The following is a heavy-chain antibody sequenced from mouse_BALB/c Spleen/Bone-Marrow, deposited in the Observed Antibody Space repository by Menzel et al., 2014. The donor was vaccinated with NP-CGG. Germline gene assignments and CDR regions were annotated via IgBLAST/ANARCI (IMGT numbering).Heavy chain of an antibody. D-gene: IGHD2-1*01. CDR2: IYPGDGDT. CDR3: ARSGKGAMDY. V-gene: IGHV1-80*01. J-gene: IGHJ4*01. Sequence: QVQLKESGAELVRPGSSVKISRKASGYVFSTYWMNWAKQRPGQGLERIGQIYPGDGDTNYNGKFKDKVILTADKSSSTAYMQLSSLTSEDSAVYFCARSGKGAMDYWGQGTSVTVSS. CDR1: GYVFSTYW.